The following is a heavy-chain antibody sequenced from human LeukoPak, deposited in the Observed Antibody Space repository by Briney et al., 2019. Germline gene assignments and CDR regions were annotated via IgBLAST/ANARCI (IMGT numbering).Heavy chain of an antibody. V-gene: IGHV4-61*01. J-gene: IGHJ4*02. CDR2: IYYSGST. CDR3: ARGPYLDC. Sequence: SETLSLTCTVSGGSVSSSSYYWSWIRQPPGKGLEWIGYIYYSGSTNYNPSLKSRVTISVDTSNDRFSPKLSSVTAADTAVYYCARGPYLDCWGQGTLVTVSS. CDR1: GGSVSSSSYY.